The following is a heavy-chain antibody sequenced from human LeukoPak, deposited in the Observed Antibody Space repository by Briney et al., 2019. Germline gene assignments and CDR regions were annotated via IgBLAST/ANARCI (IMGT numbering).Heavy chain of an antibody. CDR3: AKDPNGDYIGTFDI. D-gene: IGHD4-17*01. Sequence: GGSLRLSCATSQFNFNKFGMTWVRQAPGKGLEWVSSISGNGAQYADSVQGRFAISRDNSKNTLYLQMNSLRAEDTAVYFCAKDPNGDYIGTFDIWGQGTMVTVTS. CDR2: ISGNGA. CDR1: QFNFNKFG. V-gene: IGHV3-23*01. J-gene: IGHJ3*02.